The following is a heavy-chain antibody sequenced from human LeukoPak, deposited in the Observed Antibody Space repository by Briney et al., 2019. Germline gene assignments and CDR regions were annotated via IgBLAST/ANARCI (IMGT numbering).Heavy chain of an antibody. J-gene: IGHJ4*02. D-gene: IGHD2-21*01. CDR3: ARGGYCGGDCFDY. V-gene: IGHV4-59*01. CDR2: IYYSGST. CDR1: GGSISSYY. Sequence: PSETLSLTCTVSGGSISSYYWSWIRQPPGKGREWIGYIYYSGSTNYNPSLKSRVTISVDTSKNQFSLKLSSVTAADTAVYYCARGGYCGGDCFDYWGQGTLVTVSS.